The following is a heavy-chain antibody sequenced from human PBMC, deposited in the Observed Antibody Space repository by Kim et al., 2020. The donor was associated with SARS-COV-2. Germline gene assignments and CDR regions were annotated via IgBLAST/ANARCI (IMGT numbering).Heavy chain of an antibody. V-gene: IGHV3-21*01. J-gene: IGHJ4*02. D-gene: IGHD3-10*01. Sequence: DSVRGRFTISRDNAKNSLYLQMNSLRAEDTAVYYCARDEGGFGESVFDYWGQGTLVTVSS. CDR3: ARDEGGFGESVFDY.